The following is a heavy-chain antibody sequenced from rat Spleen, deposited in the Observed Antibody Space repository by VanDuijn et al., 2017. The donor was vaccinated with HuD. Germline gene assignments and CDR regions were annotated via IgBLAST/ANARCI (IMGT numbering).Heavy chain of an antibody. D-gene: IGHD4-2*01. J-gene: IGHJ2*01. CDR3: TRGERLGFDY. CDR1: GFTFSDYY. CDR2: ISYEGSST. Sequence: EVQMVESGGGLVQPGRSLKLSCAASGFTFSDYYMAWVRQAPKKGLEWVASISYEGSSTYYGDSVKGRFTISRDNAKSTLYLQMDSLRSEDTATYYCTRGERLGFDYWGQGVMVTVSS. V-gene: IGHV5-22*01.